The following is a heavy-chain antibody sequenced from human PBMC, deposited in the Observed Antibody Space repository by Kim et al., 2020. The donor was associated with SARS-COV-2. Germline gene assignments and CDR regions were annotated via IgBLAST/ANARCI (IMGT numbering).Heavy chain of an antibody. V-gene: IGHV4-34*01. D-gene: IGHD3-22*01. CDR1: GGSFSGYY. J-gene: IGHJ4*02. CDR2: INHSGST. Sequence: SETLSLTCAVYGGSFSGYYWSWIRQPPGKGLEWIGEINHSGSTNYNPSLKSRVTISVDTSKNQFSLKLSSVTAADTAVYYCARGLLSSGYYAYWGQGTLVTVSS. CDR3: ARGLLSSGYYAY.